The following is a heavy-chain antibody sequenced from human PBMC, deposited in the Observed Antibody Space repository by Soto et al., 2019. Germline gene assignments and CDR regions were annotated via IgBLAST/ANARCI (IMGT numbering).Heavy chain of an antibody. CDR2: IYWNDDK. J-gene: IGHJ4*02. V-gene: IGHV2-5*01. CDR3: ARSWSGYPFDY. D-gene: IGHD3-3*01. CDR1: GFSLSTSGVG. Sequence: QITLKESGPTLVKPTQTLTLTCTFSGFSLSTSGVGVGWIRQPPGKALEWLALIYWNDDKRYSPSLKSRLTITKDTVKKQVVLTMPNMDPVDTATYYCARSWSGYPFDYWGQGTLVTVSS.